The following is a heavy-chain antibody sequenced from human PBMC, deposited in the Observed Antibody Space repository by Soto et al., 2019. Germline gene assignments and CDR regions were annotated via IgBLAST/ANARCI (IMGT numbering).Heavy chain of an antibody. CDR1: GYTFSSYD. Sequence: ASVKVSCKASGYTFSSYDINWVRQAAGQGLEWMGWMNPESGKTGYAQKFQGRVTMTRNTSTSTAYMELSSLRSEDTAVYYCAREDCTSTNCYPFDFWGQGTLVTVSS. CDR3: AREDCTSTNCYPFDF. J-gene: IGHJ4*02. V-gene: IGHV1-8*01. D-gene: IGHD2-2*01. CDR2: MNPESGKT.